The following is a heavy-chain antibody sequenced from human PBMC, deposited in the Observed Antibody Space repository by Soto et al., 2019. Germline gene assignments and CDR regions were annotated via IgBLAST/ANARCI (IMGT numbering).Heavy chain of an antibody. D-gene: IGHD5-12*01. CDR1: GGSFSGYY. Sequence: SETLSLTCAVYGGSFSGYYWSWIRQPPGKGLEWIGEINHSGSTNYNPSLKSRVTISVDTSKNQFSLKLSSVTAADTAVYYCARETDIVATIVGWLDDWGQGTLVTVSS. CDR3: ARETDIVATIVGWLDD. V-gene: IGHV4-34*01. J-gene: IGHJ4*02. CDR2: INHSGST.